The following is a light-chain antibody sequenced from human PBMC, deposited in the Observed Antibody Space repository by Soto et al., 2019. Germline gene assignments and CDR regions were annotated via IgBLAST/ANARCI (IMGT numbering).Light chain of an antibody. Sequence: DIQMTQSPSTLSASVGDTVTVTCRASQSVSGWLAWYQQKPGEAPKLLIYDASSLETGVPSRFSGSGSGTEFTLTINSLQPDDFATYYCQQYRSYWTFGQGTKVDIK. V-gene: IGKV1-5*01. CDR3: QQYRSYWT. CDR1: QSVSGW. CDR2: DAS. J-gene: IGKJ1*01.